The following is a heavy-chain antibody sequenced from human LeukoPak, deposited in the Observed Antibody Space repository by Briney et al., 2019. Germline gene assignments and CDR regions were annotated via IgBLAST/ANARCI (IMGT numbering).Heavy chain of an antibody. CDR2: IYRGGSI. D-gene: IGHD4-17*01. J-gene: IGHJ5*02. V-gene: IGHV3-66*01. Sequence: GGSLRLSCAASGFTVSDNFMSWVRQAPGKGLEWVSVIYRGGSIYYADSVTGRFTISRDRSKNTLYLQMNSLRAEDTAVYYCARGRSSLGGEGAWGQGTLVTVSS. CDR3: ARGRSSLGGEGA. CDR1: GFTVSDNF.